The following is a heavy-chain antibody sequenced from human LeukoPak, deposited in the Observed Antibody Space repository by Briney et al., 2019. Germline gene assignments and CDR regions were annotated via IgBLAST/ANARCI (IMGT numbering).Heavy chain of an antibody. D-gene: IGHD6-13*01. Sequence: PGGSLRLSCAASGFTFSNAWMSWVRQAPGKGLEWVSAISGSGGSTYYADSVKGRFTISRDNSKNTLYLQMNSLRAEDTAVYYCAKSHPERPYSSSWSNFDYWGQGTLVTVSS. V-gene: IGHV3-23*01. CDR1: GFTFSNAW. J-gene: IGHJ4*02. CDR2: ISGSGGST. CDR3: AKSHPERPYSSSWSNFDY.